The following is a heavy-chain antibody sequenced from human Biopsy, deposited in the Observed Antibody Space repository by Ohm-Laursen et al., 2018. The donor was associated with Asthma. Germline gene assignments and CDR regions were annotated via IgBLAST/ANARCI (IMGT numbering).Heavy chain of an antibody. CDR2: IYSGGTS. D-gene: IGHD6-19*01. CDR1: GFTVSRDH. CDR3: ARGDSSGWSHYYFDY. V-gene: IGHV3-53*01. Sequence: RLSCAASGFTVSRDHMVWVRQAPGKGLEWVSVIYSGGTSDTADSVRGRFTISRDFYKNTLYLQMDSLRAEDTAVYYCARGDSSGWSHYYFDYWGQGTLVTVSS. J-gene: IGHJ4*02.